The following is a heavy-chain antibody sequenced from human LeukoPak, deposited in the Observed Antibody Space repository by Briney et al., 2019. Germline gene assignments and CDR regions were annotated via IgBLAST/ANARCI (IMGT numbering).Heavy chain of an antibody. CDR3: ARRSGGWDAFDI. V-gene: IGHV1-69*04. J-gene: IGHJ3*02. D-gene: IGHD6-19*01. Sequence: ASVKVSCKASGGTFSSYAISWVRQAPGQGLEWMGRIIPILGIANYAQKFQGRVTITADKSTSTAYMELSSLRSEDTAVYYCARRSGGWDAFDIWGQGTMVTVSS. CDR2: IIPILGIA. CDR1: GGTFSSYA.